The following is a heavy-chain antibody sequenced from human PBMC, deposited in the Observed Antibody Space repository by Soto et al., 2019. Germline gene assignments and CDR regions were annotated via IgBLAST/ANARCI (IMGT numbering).Heavy chain of an antibody. J-gene: IGHJ4*02. D-gene: IGHD6-6*01. V-gene: IGHV4-59*01. CDR2: IYFSGST. CDR1: GGSISSDY. Sequence: SETLSLTCTVSGGSISSDYWSWVRQPPGKGLEWIGYIYFSGSTNYNPSLESRVTISLDASKTQFSLKLRSLTTADTAVYYCARVGGVAARTFAYWGQGTLVTV. CDR3: ARVGGVAARTFAY.